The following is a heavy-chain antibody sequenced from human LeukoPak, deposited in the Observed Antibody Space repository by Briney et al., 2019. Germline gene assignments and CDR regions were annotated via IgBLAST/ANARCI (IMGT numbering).Heavy chain of an antibody. D-gene: IGHD6-13*01. CDR3: ARAYPLQLDSSDY. J-gene: IGHJ4*02. CDR2: SSYTGNT. Sequence: SETLSLTCTVSGGSISSYYWSWIRQPPGKGLEWIGFSSYTGNTNYNPSLKSRVTISVDTSKNQFSLKLSSVTAADTAVYYCARAYPLQLDSSDYWGQGTLVTVSS. CDR1: GGSISSYY. V-gene: IGHV4-59*12.